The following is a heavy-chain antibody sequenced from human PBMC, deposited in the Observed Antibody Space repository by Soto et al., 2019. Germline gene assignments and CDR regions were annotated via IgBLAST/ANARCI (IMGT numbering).Heavy chain of an antibody. J-gene: IGHJ4*02. Sequence: VPLVESGGGVVQPGRSLRLSCAASGFTFSSYAMHWVRQAPGKGMEWVAVISYDGSNKYYADSVKGRFTISRDNSKNTLYLQMNSLIAEDTAVYYCARGTADSRGYYAVDYWGQGTLVTVSS. CDR1: GFTFSSYA. D-gene: IGHD3-22*01. CDR3: ARGTADSRGYYAVDY. V-gene: IGHV3-30-3*01. CDR2: ISYDGSNK.